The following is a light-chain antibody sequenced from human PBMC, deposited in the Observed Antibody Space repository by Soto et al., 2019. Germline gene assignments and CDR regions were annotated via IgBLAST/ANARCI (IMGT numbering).Light chain of an antibody. CDR2: GAS. CDR1: QSVTSN. CDR3: QKFNDWPRT. J-gene: IGKJ1*01. V-gene: IGKV3-15*01. Sequence: EIVMTQSPVTLSVSPGERATLSCRASQSVTSNLAWYQQKPGQASRLLIYGASTRATGIPARFSGSGFGTEFTLTISNLQSEDFAIYYCQKFNDWPRTFGQGTKV.